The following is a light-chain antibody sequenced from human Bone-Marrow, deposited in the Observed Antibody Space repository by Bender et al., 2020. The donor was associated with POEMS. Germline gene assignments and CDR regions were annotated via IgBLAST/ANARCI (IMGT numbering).Light chain of an antibody. V-gene: IGLV1-44*01. CDR1: SSNIGAHA. CDR2: SSH. J-gene: IGLJ2*01. Sequence: QSVLTQPPSASGTPGQRVTISCSGGSSNIGAHAVNWYQHLPGTAPKLLIYSSHRRPSVIPERFSGASSGTTVTLTISGVQAEDEADYYCQSADSSGVVFGGGTRLTVL. CDR3: QSADSSGVV.